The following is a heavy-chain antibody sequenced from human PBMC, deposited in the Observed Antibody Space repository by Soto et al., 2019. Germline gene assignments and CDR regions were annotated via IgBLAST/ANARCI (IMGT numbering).Heavy chain of an antibody. J-gene: IGHJ3*02. CDR2: IYYSGST. D-gene: IGHD3-10*01. CDR3: ARHVPISGAFDI. CDR1: ACPIRTTTYD. Sequence: PSDPRSLTFTLSACPIRTTTYDWGWIRQPSGKWWELIGSIYYSGSTYYNPSLKSRVTISVDTSKNQFSLKLSFVTAADAAVYYCARHVPISGAFDIWGQGTMVS. V-gene: IGHV4-39*01.